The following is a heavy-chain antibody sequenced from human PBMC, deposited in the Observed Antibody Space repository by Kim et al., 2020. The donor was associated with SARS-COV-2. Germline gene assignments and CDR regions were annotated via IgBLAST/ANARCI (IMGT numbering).Heavy chain of an antibody. V-gene: IGHV4-59*01. CDR1: GGSISSYY. J-gene: IGHJ6*02. CDR3: AREGWRAAAGRYYYYGMDV. Sequence: SETLSLTCTVSGGSISSYYWSWIRQPPGKGLEWIGYIYYSGSTNYNPSLKSRVTISVDTSKNQFSLKLSSVTAADTAVYYCAREGWRAAAGRYYYYGMDVWGQGTTVTVSS. D-gene: IGHD6-13*01. CDR2: IYYSGST.